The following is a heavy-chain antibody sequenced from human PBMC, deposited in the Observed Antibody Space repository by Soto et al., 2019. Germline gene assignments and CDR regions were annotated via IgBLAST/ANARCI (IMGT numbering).Heavy chain of an antibody. Sequence: PSETLSLTCTVSGGSISSSSYYWGWIRQPPGKGLEWIGSIYYSGSTYYNPSLKSRVTISVDTSKNQFSLKLSSVTAADTAVYYCASLAPIAARLPPNDYWGQGTLVTVSS. D-gene: IGHD6-6*01. CDR1: GGSISSSSYY. V-gene: IGHV4-39*01. CDR3: ASLAPIAARLPPNDY. J-gene: IGHJ4*02. CDR2: IYYSGST.